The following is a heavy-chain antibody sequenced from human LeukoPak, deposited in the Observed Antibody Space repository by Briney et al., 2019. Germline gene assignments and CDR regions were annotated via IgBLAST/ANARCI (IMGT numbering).Heavy chain of an antibody. CDR2: IYYSGNT. CDR3: ARVSVPAAIRMVAFDYYYYYMDV. CDR1: GGSISSGGYY. J-gene: IGHJ6*03. D-gene: IGHD2-2*02. V-gene: IGHV4-31*03. Sequence: SETLSLTRTVSGGSISSGGYYWSWIRQHPGKGLEWIGYIYYSGNTYYNPSLKSRVTISVDTSKNQFSLKLSSVTAADTAVYYCARVSVPAAIRMVAFDYYYYYMDVWGKGTTVTVSS.